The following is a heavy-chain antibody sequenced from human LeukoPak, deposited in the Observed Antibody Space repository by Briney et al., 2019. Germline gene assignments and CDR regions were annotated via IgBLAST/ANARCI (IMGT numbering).Heavy chain of an antibody. CDR2: ISSSGSTI. J-gene: IGHJ4*02. CDR3: ARDEYCSRGSCYAQGDY. D-gene: IGHD2-15*01. V-gene: IGHV3-11*04. Sequence: PGGSLRLSCAASGFTFSDYYMSWIRQAPGKGLEWVSYISSSGSTIYYADSVKGRFTISRDNAKNSLYLQMNSLRAEDTAVYYCARDEYCSRGSCYAQGDYWGQGTLVTVSS. CDR1: GFTFSDYY.